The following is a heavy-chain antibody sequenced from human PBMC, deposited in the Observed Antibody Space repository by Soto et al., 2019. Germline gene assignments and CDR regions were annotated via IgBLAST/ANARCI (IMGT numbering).Heavy chain of an antibody. D-gene: IGHD1-20*01. CDR1: GYTFTSYA. Sequence: ASVKVSCKASGYTFTSYAMHWVRQAPGQRLEWMGWINAGNGNTKYSQKFQGRVTITRDTSASTAYMELSSLRSEDTAVYYCARITGTFRYYYYMDVWGKGTTVTVSS. J-gene: IGHJ6*03. CDR3: ARITGTFRYYYYMDV. CDR2: INAGNGNT. V-gene: IGHV1-3*01.